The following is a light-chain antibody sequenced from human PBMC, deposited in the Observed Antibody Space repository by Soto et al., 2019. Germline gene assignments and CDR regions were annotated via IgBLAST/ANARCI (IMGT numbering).Light chain of an antibody. CDR3: SSYRDTNNIV. CDR1: SSDVGGYNY. Sequence: QSVLTQPASVSGSPGQSITISCTGTSSDVGGYNYVSWYQHHPGKAPKLMIYEVSNRPSGVSNRFSGSKSGNTASLTISGLQAEDEADYYCSSYRDTNNIVFGIGTKVTVL. CDR2: EVS. J-gene: IGLJ1*01. V-gene: IGLV2-14*01.